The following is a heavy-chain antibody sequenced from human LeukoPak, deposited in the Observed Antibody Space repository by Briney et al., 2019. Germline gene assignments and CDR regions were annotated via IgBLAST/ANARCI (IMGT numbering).Heavy chain of an antibody. CDR2: ISSSSSYI. J-gene: IGHJ4*02. CDR3: ARKEVTTYYFDY. Sequence: PGGSPRLSCAASGFTFSSYSMNWVRQAPGKGLEWVSSISSSSSYIYYADSVKGRFTISRDNAKNSLYLQMNSLRAEDTAVYYCARKEVTTYYFDYWGQGTLVTVSS. D-gene: IGHD3-3*01. V-gene: IGHV3-21*01. CDR1: GFTFSSYS.